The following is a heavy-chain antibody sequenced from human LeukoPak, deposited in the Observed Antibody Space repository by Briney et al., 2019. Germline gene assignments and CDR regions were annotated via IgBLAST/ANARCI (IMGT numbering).Heavy chain of an antibody. CDR3: ARGPSGPAAMLDYFDY. CDR1: GGTFSSYA. D-gene: IGHD2-2*01. Sequence: ASVNVSCKASGGTFSSYAISWVRQAPGQGLEWMGGIIPIFGTANYAQKFQGRVTITADESTSTAYMELSSLRSEDTAVYYCARGPSGPAAMLDYFDYWGQGTLVTVSS. CDR2: IIPIFGTA. J-gene: IGHJ4*02. V-gene: IGHV1-69*13.